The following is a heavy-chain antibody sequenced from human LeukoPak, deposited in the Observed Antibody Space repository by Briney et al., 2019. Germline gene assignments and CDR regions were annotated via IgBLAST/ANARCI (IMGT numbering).Heavy chain of an antibody. V-gene: IGHV3-9*01. Sequence: GGSLRLSCAASGFTFDDYAMHWVRQAPGKGPEWVSGINWNSGSIGYADSVKGRFTISRDNAKNSLYLQMNSLRAEDTALYYCAKGASRDGGVSGAWGQGTLVTVSS. CDR2: INWNSGSI. CDR3: AKGASRDGGVSGA. CDR1: GFTFDDYA. J-gene: IGHJ5*02. D-gene: IGHD2-8*02.